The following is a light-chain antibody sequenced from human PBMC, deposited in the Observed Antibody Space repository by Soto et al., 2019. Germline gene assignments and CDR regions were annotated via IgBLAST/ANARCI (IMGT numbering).Light chain of an antibody. V-gene: IGKV1-16*02. CDR2: DAS. Sequence: DIQMTQSPSSLSASVGDRVTITCRASQGISNYLAWSQQKPGKAPKSLIYDASSLRSGVPSKFSGSGFGTEFTHTISILQPEDFATYYCQQYSTYPITFGQGTRLEIK. J-gene: IGKJ5*01. CDR3: QQYSTYPIT. CDR1: QGISNY.